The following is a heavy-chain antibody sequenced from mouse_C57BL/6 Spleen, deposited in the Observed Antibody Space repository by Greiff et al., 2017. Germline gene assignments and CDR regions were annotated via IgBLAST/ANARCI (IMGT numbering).Heavy chain of an antibody. CDR2: ISDGGSYT. J-gene: IGHJ2*01. CDR1: GFTFSSYA. V-gene: IGHV5-4*01. CDR3: ARENWGYFDY. D-gene: IGHD4-1*01. Sequence: EVHLVESGGGLVKPGGSLKLSCAASGFTFSSYAMSWVRQTPEKRLEWVATISDGGSYTYYPDNVKGRFTISRDNAKNNLYLQMSHLKSEDTAMYYCARENWGYFDYWGQGTTLTVSS.